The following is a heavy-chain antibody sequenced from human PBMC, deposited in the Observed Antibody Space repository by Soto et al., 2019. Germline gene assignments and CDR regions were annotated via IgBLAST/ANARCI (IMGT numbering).Heavy chain of an antibody. V-gene: IGHV1-3*01. CDR2: INAGNGNT. CDR3: ARVVVCSGGSCYPNTFDY. J-gene: IGHJ4*02. Sequence: ASVKVSCKASGYTFTSYAMHWVRQAPGQRLEWMGWINAGNGNTKYSQKFQGRVTITRDTSASTAYMELSSLRSEDTAVFYCARVVVCSGGSCYPNTFDYWGQGTLVTVSS. CDR1: GYTFTSYA. D-gene: IGHD2-15*01.